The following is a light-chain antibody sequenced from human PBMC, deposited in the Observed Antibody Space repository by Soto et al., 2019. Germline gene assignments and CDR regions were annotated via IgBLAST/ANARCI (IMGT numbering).Light chain of an antibody. CDR1: SSDVGSYNL. J-gene: IGLJ2*01. CDR3: CSYAGSSTVV. Sequence: QSALTQPASVSGSPGQSITISCTGTSSDVGSYNLVSWYQQHPGKAPKLMIYDGRKRPSGVSNRFSCSKSANTASLTISGLQAEDEADYYCCSYAGSSTVVFGGGTKLTVL. V-gene: IGLV2-23*01. CDR2: DGR.